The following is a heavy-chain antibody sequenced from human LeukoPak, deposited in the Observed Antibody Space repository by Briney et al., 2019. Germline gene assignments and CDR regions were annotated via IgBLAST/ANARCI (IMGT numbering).Heavy chain of an antibody. CDR3: ARGVATRSYYYNYYGMDV. J-gene: IGHJ6*02. V-gene: IGHV4-34*01. Sequence: SETLSLTCAVYGGSFSGYYWSWIRQPPGKGLEWIGEINHSGSTNYNPSLKSRVTISVDTSKNQFSLKLSSVTAADTAVYYCARGVATRSYYYNYYGMDVWGQGTTVTVSS. CDR2: INHSGST. D-gene: IGHD5-12*01. CDR1: GGSFSGYY.